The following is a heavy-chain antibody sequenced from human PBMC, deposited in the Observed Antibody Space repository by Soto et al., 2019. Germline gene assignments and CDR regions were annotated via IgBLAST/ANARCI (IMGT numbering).Heavy chain of an antibody. CDR1: GYSISSSNW. CDR2: IYYSAST. V-gene: IGHV4-28*01. Sequence: QVQLQESGPGLVKPSDTLSLICAVSGYSISSSNWWGWIRQPPGKGLAWIGYIYYSASTYYHPSLNSRVDVSQDTHNIQLALTLSSVTAADTAVYYCARTHAYGDYIHYWGRGTLVAVSS. CDR3: ARTHAYGDYIHY. J-gene: IGHJ4*02. D-gene: IGHD4-17*01.